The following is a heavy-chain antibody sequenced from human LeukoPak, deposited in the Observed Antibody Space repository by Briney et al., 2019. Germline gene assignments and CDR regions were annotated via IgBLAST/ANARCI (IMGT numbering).Heavy chain of an antibody. CDR1: GFTSSSYG. Sequence: PGGSLRLSCAASGFTSSSYGMHWVRQAPGKGLEWVAVIWYDGSNKYYADSVKGRFTISRDNSKNTLYLQMNSLRAEDTAVYYCARDIPNYYDSSGYSGPFDYWGQGTLVTVSS. CDR3: ARDIPNYYDSSGYSGPFDY. J-gene: IGHJ4*02. D-gene: IGHD3-22*01. V-gene: IGHV3-33*01. CDR2: IWYDGSNK.